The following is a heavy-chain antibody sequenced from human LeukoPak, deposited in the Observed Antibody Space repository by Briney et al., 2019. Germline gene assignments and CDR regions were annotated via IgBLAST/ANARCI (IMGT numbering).Heavy chain of an antibody. CDR1: GFTFSSYW. CDR2: INQDGSET. J-gene: IGHJ5*02. Sequence: GGSLRLSCVVSGFTFSSYWMSWVRQAPGKGLEWVANINQDGSETYYVDSVKGRFTISRDNAKNSLYLQMNSLRAEDTAVYYCARRGGGSNWFDPWGQGTLVAVSS. D-gene: IGHD3-16*01. V-gene: IGHV3-7*04. CDR3: ARRGGGSNWFDP.